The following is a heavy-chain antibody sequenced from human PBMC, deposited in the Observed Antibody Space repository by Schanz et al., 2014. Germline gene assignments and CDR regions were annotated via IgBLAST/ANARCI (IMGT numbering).Heavy chain of an antibody. D-gene: IGHD3-22*01. J-gene: IGHJ4*02. CDR2: VSSSSSYT. Sequence: QVQLVESGGGLVKPGGSLRLSCAASGFTFSDYYMSWIRQAPGKGLEWVSYVSSSSSYTHYADSAKGRFTISRDNAKNSLYLQMNSLRAEDTAVYYCARPPHDSSGYYPFDYWGQGTLVTVSS. V-gene: IGHV3-11*05. CDR1: GFTFSDYY. CDR3: ARPPHDSSGYYPFDY.